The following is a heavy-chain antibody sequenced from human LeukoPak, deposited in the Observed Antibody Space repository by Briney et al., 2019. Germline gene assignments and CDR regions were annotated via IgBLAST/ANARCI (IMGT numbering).Heavy chain of an antibody. V-gene: IGHV1-2*02. Sequence: ASVKVSCKASGYTFTGYYMHWVRQAPGQGLEWMGWINPNSGGTNYAQKFQGRVTMTRDTSISTAYMELSRLRSDDTAVYYCAKSRRYCSSTSCQKGYLLDYWGQGTLVTVSS. CDR1: GYTFTGYY. CDR3: AKSRRYCSSTSCQKGYLLDY. CDR2: INPNSGGT. J-gene: IGHJ4*02. D-gene: IGHD2-2*01.